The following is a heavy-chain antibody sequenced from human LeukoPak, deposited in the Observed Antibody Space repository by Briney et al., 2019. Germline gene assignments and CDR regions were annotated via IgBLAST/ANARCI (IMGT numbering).Heavy chain of an antibody. Sequence: SETLSLTCAVYGGSFSGYYWSWIRQPPGKGLGWIGEINHSGSTNYNPSLKSRVTISVHTSKHQFSLKLSSVTAADTAVYYCAKSNGYGLVDIWGQGTMVTVSS. CDR2: INHSGST. J-gene: IGHJ3*02. CDR1: GGSFSGYY. V-gene: IGHV4-34*01. CDR3: AKSNGYGLVDI. D-gene: IGHD3-10*01.